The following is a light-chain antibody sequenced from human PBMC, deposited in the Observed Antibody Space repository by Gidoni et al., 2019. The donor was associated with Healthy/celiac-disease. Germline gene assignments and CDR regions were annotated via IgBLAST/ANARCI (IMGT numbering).Light chain of an antibody. CDR2: AAS. J-gene: IGKJ3*01. CDR3: QQSYNAPFT. CDR1: QSISRF. Sequence: DIQMTQSPSSLSASVGDRVTITCRASQSISRFLNWYQQKPGKAPKLLIYAASSLQSGVPSRFSGSGSGTDFTLPISSLQPEDFATYYCQQSYNAPFTFAPGTKVDIK. V-gene: IGKV1-39*01.